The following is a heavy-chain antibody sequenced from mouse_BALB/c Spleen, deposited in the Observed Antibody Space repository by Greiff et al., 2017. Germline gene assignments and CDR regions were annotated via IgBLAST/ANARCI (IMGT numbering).Heavy chain of an antibody. V-gene: IGHV5-9-3*01. CDR1: GFTFSSYA. J-gene: IGHJ2*01. CDR3: ASVNWDYFDD. CDR2: ISSGGSYT. Sequence: EVKLMESGGGLVKPGGSLKLSCAASGFTFSSYAMSWVRQTPEKRLEWVATISSGGSYTYYPDSVKGRFTISRDNAKNTLYLQMSSLRSEDTAMYYCASVNWDYFDDWGQGTTLTVSS. D-gene: IGHD4-1*01.